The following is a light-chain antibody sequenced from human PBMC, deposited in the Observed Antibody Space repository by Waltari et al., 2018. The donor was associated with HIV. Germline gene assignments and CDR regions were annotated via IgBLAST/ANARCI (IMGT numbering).Light chain of an antibody. CDR3: AAWDDIRSGWI. J-gene: IGLJ2*01. V-gene: IGLV1-47*01. CDR2: KND. Sequence: QSVLTQTPSASGTPGQRVTISCSGSTSDIGNNYVYWFQQFPGTPPKVLIYKNDQRPSGVADRFSASKSGTSASLAISGIRTEDESDFYCAAWDDIRSGWIFGGGTKLTVL. CDR1: TSDIGNNY.